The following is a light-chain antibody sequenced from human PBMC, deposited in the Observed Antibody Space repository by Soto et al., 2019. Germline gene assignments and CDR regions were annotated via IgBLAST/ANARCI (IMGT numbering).Light chain of an antibody. CDR2: GAS. CDR1: QSVSSSY. J-gene: IGKJ1*01. V-gene: IGKV3D-15*01. CDR3: QQYNNWPPAT. Sequence: EIVMTQSPATLSVSPVERATLSCRASQSVSSSYLAWYQQEPGQAPRLLIYGASSRATGIPDRFSGSGSGTDFTLTISRLQSEDFAVYYCQQYNNWPPATCGQGTKGDIK.